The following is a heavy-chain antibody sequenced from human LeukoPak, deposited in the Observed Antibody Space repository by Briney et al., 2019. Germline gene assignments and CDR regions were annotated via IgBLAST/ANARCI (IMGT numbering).Heavy chain of an antibody. CDR1: GFNFVSYS. D-gene: IGHD1-26*01. Sequence: GGSLRLSCAASGFNFVSYSMTWVRQAPGKGLEWVSSISSSGNNVFYADSVKGRFTISRDNAKNSLYLQMDSLRAEDTALYFCAREREEWEVLQDYWGQGTLVTVSS. CDR3: AREREEWEVLQDY. J-gene: IGHJ4*02. CDR2: ISSSGNNV. V-gene: IGHV3-21*04.